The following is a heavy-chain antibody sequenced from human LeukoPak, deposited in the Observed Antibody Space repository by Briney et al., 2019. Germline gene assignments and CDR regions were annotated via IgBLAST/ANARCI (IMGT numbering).Heavy chain of an antibody. D-gene: IGHD6-13*01. V-gene: IGHV4-31*03. CDR3: AREQQLATFDP. Sequence: SQTLSLTCTVSGGSISSGGYYWSWIRQHPGKGLEWIGYIYYSGSTYYNPSLKSRVTISVDTSKNQFSLKVNAVAAADTAVYYWAREQQLATFDPWGQGTLVTVSS. CDR2: IYYSGST. CDR1: GGSISSGGYY. J-gene: IGHJ5*02.